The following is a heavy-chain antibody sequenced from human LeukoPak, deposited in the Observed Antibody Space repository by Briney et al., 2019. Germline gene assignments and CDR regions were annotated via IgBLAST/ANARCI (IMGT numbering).Heavy chain of an antibody. Sequence: GVSLRLSCAASGFTFSRYAMSWVRQAPGKGREGVSPVIGSGAATYYADSVKGRFTISRDNSKNTLYLQMNSLRAEYTALYYCAKDRSSSFSGFLEYWGQGTLVTVSS. CDR1: GFTFSRYA. J-gene: IGHJ4*02. V-gene: IGHV3-23*01. CDR3: AKDRSSSFSGFLEY. CDR2: VIGSGAAT. D-gene: IGHD6-6*01.